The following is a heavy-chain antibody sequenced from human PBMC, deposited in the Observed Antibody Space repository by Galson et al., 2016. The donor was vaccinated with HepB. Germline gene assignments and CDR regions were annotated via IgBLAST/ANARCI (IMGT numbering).Heavy chain of an antibody. D-gene: IGHD2-8*02. V-gene: IGHV3-74*01. CDR1: GFPFSSHM. CDR3: ASLGRDTGSYSFY. Sequence: SLRLSCAASGFPFSSHMMHWVRQAPGKGLVWVTRINSDGSTTIYADSVKGRFTISRDNAKNTVYLQMNSLRAEDTAVYYCASLGRDTGSYSFYWGQGTLVTVSS. CDR2: INSDGSTT. J-gene: IGHJ4*02.